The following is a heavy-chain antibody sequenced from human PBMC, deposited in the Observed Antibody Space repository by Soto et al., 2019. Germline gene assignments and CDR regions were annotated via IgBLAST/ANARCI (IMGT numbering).Heavy chain of an antibody. J-gene: IGHJ6*02. V-gene: IGHV1-46*01. CDR3: ARVRAVAALGNFYYYGMDV. Sequence: QVQLVQSGAEVKKPGASVKVSCKASGYTFTSYYIHWVRQAPGQGLEWMGIINPSGGSTTYAQKFQGRVTMTRDTSTSTVYMDLSSLKSEDTAVYYCARVRAVAALGNFYYYGMDVWGQGTTVTGSS. CDR2: INPSGGST. CDR1: GYTFTSYY. D-gene: IGHD2-15*01.